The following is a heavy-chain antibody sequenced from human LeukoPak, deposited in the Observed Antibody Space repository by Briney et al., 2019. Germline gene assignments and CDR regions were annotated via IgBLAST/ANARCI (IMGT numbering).Heavy chain of an antibody. D-gene: IGHD1-1*01. V-gene: IGHV4-61*05. CDR3: ARLQSPPFWNFDY. Sequence: SETLSLTCTVSGGSISSSSYYWSWIRQPPGKGLEWIGYIYYSGSTNYNPSLKSRVTISVDTSKNQFSLKLSSVTAADTAVYYCARLQSPPFWNFDYWGQGTLVTVSS. CDR2: IYYSGST. J-gene: IGHJ4*02. CDR1: GGSISSSSYY.